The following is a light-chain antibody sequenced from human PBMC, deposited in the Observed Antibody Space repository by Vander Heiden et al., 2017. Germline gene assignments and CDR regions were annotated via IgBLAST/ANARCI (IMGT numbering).Light chain of an antibody. V-gene: IGKV1-39*01. J-gene: IGKJ4*01. CDR1: QSIRSY. CDR2: AAS. CDR3: QQSYSTPRALT. Sequence: DIQMTQSPSSLSASVGDRVTITCRASQSIRSYLNWYQQKPGKAPKLLIYAASSLQSGVPSRFSGSGSGTDFTLTISSLQPEDFATYYCQQSYSTPRALTFGGGTKVEIK.